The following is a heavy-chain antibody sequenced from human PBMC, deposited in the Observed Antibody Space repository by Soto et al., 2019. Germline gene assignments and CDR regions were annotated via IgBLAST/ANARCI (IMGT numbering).Heavy chain of an antibody. Sequence: PSETLSLTCAVSGGSISSSNWWGWVRQPPGKGLEWIGEIYHSGSTNYNPSLKSRVTISVDKSKNQFSLKLSSVTAADTAVYYCARDPYYDYVWGSYPQGAFDIWGQGTMVTVSS. CDR3: ARDPYYDYVWGSYPQGAFDI. D-gene: IGHD3-16*02. V-gene: IGHV4-4*02. CDR1: GGSISSSNW. CDR2: IYHSGST. J-gene: IGHJ3*02.